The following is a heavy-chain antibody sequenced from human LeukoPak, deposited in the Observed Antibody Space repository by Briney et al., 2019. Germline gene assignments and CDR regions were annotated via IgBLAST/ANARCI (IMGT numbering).Heavy chain of an antibody. D-gene: IGHD6-19*01. CDR2: ISSSSSYI. V-gene: IGHV3-21*01. Sequence: GGSLRLSCAASGFTFSSYSMNWVRQAPGKGLEWVSSISSSSSYIYYADSVKGRFTISRDNAKNSLYLQMNSLRAEDTAVYYCARVRVEQWLVELDYWGQGILVTVSS. CDR1: GFTFSSYS. J-gene: IGHJ4*02. CDR3: ARVRVEQWLVELDY.